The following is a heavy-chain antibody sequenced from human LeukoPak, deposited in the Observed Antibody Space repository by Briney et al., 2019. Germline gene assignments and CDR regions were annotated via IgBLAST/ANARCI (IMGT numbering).Heavy chain of an antibody. J-gene: IGHJ3*02. CDR2: IYYSGST. V-gene: IGHV4-59*01. CDR3: ARDRGYDFWSGYFAVTSDAFDI. Sequence: SETLSLTCTVSGGSLSSYYWSWIRQPPGKGLEWIGYIYYSGSTNYNPSLKSRVTISVDTSKNQFSLKLSSVTAADTAVYYCARDRGYDFWSGYFAVTSDAFDIWGQGTMVTVSS. CDR1: GGSLSSYY. D-gene: IGHD3-3*01.